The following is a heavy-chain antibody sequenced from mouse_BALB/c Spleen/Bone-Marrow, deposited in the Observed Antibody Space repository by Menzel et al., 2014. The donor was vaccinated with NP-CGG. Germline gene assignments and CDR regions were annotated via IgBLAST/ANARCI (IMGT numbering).Heavy chain of an antibody. CDR2: IDPSDSET. Sequence: QVQLKQSGAELVRPGTPVKLSCKASGYTFTSYWMNWVKQRPGRGLEWIGRIDPSDSETHYNQKFKDKATLTVDKSSSTAYIQLSSLTSEDSTVYDCARWGAYFDYWGQGTTLTVSS. V-gene: IGHV1-61*01. J-gene: IGHJ2*01. CDR3: ARWGAYFDY. CDR1: GYTFTSYW.